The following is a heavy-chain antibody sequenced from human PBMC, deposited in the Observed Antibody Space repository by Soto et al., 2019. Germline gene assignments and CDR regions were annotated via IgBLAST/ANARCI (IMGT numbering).Heavy chain of an antibody. J-gene: IGHJ5*02. CDR2: INAGNGNT. Sequence: ASVKVSCKASGYTFTSYAMHWVRQAPGQRLEWMGWINAGNGNTKYSQKFQGRVTFTRDTSASTAYMGLSSLRSEDTAVYYCARTPGWESTLWFDPWGQGTLVTSPQ. V-gene: IGHV1-3*01. CDR1: GYTFTSYA. CDR3: ARTPGWESTLWFDP. D-gene: IGHD1-26*01.